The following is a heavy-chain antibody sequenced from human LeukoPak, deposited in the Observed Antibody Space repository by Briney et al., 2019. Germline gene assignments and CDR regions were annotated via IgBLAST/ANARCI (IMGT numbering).Heavy chain of an antibody. D-gene: IGHD6-19*01. V-gene: IGHV3-23*01. Sequence: GGSLRLSCTVSGFSVSSSGMSWVRQAPGKGLKLISAISVDGETALYADSVKGRFIISRDNSKNTLYLQMNSLRAEDTAVYYCAQGYLSGWYPHWGQGSLVSVSS. CDR1: GFSVSSSG. J-gene: IGHJ4*02. CDR3: AQGYLSGWYPH. CDR2: ISVDGETA.